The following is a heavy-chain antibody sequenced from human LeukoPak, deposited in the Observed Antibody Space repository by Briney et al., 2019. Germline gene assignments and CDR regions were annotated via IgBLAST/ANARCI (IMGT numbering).Heavy chain of an antibody. V-gene: IGHV1-18*01. D-gene: IGHD3-10*01. CDR1: GYTFTSYG. CDR2: ISPYNGYT. CDR3: VREVTMVRGVITFYHYNGMDV. Sequence: ASVTVSCKASGYTFTSYGISWARPAPGQGLGWMGWISPYNGYTSYAQNFQGRVTMTTDASTSTAYMELRSLRSDDTAVYYCVREVTMVRGVITFYHYNGMDVWGQGTAVTVSS. J-gene: IGHJ6*02.